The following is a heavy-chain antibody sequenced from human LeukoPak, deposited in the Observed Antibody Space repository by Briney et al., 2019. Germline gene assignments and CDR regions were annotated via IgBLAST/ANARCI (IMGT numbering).Heavy chain of an antibody. J-gene: IGHJ4*02. CDR3: ARELWAYYDYVWGSSDY. CDR1: GFTFSSYG. Sequence: GGSLRLSCAASGFTFSSYGMSWVRQAPGKGLEWVSAISGSGGSTYYADSVKGRFTISRDNSKNTLYLQMNSLRAEDTAVYYCARELWAYYDYVWGSSDYWGQGTLVTVSS. D-gene: IGHD3-16*01. CDR2: ISGSGGST. V-gene: IGHV3-23*01.